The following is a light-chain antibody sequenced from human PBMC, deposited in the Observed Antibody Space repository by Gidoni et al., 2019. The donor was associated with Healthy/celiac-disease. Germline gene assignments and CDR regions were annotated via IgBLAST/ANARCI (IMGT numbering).Light chain of an antibody. J-gene: IGKJ1*01. V-gene: IGKV1-39*01. CDR3: QQSYSNQGRT. CDR1: QSISSY. CDR2: AAS. Sequence: IQMTQSPSSLSASVGDRVTITCRASQSISSYLNWYQQKPGKAPKLLIYAASSLQSGVPSRFSGSGSGTDFTLTISSLQPEDFATYYCQQSYSNQGRTFGQGTKVEIK.